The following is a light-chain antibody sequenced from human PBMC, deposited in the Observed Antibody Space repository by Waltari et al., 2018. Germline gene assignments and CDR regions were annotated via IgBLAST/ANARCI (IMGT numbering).Light chain of an antibody. J-gene: IGKJ1*01. V-gene: IGKV1-5*03. Sequence: DIQMTQSPSTLSASVGDRVIMSCRASQTVDSWLAWYQQKPGQAPKLLIYKASSLESGVPSRFSGSGSGTEFTLTIGSLQSDDFATYYCQQYISYPWTFGQGTKVEIK. CDR2: KAS. CDR1: QTVDSW. CDR3: QQYISYPWT.